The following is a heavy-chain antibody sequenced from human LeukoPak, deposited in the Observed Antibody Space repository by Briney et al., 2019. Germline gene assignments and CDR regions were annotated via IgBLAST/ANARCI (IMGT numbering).Heavy chain of an antibody. CDR3: ARNIGTAVLDL. CDR1: GYTFTNYY. J-gene: IGHJ5*02. Sequence: GASVKVSCKASGYTFTNYYLHWVRQAPGQGLEWMGIINPSGGGTTYAQKFQGRLTITRDMSTTTFYMELSGLGSEDTAVYYCARNIGTAVLDLWGQGTLVSVAS. V-gene: IGHV1-46*01. CDR2: INPSGGGT. D-gene: IGHD5-12*01.